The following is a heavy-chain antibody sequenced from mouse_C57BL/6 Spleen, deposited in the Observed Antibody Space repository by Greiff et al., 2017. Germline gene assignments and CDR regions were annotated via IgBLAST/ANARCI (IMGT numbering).Heavy chain of an antibody. CDR1: GFTFSSYG. D-gene: IGHD3-3*01. J-gene: IGHJ2*01. V-gene: IGHV5-6*01. CDR3: ARSDMYYFDY. CDR2: ISSGGSYT. Sequence: EVQLVESGGDLVKPGGSLKLSCAASGFTFSSYGMSWVRQTPDKRLEWVATISSGGSYTYYPDSVKGRFTISRDNAKNTLYLQMSSLKSEDTAMYYCARSDMYYFDYWCQGTTLTVSS.